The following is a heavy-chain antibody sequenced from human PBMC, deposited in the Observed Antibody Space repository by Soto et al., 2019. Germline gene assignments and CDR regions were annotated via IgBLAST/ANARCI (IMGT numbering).Heavy chain of an antibody. CDR2: TRNKAERYTT. V-gene: IGHV3-72*01. Sequence: EVLLVESGGGLVQPGGSLTLSCAVSGFTFSNHYMDWVRQAPGKGLEWVGRTRNKAERYTTDYAASVKGRFTISRDESRNSFYLQMNSRRTEDTSVYYCVRGYHSFDIWGQGTRVTVSS. J-gene: IGHJ3*02. CDR1: GFTFSNHY. D-gene: IGHD2-2*01. CDR3: VRGYHSFDI.